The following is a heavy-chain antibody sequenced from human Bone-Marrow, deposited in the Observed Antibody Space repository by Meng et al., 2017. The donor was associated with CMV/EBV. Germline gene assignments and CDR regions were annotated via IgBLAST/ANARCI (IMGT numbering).Heavy chain of an antibody. CDR1: GGSFSGYY. CDR3: ARSGGPLEGDY. CDR2: INHSGST. D-gene: IGHD1-26*01. V-gene: IGHV4-34*01. J-gene: IGHJ4*02. Sequence: GSLRLSCAVYGGSFSGYYWSWIRQPPGKGLEWIGEINHSGSTNYNPSLKSRVTISVDTSKNQFSLKLSSVTAADTAVYYCARSGGPLEGDYWGQGTLVTVSS.